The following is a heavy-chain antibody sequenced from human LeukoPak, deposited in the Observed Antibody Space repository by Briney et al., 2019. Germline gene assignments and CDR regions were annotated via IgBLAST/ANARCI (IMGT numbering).Heavy chain of an antibody. V-gene: IGHV3-74*01. CDR3: ARGLHPSYYYYYMDV. CDR1: GFTFSSYW. Sequence: GGSLRLSCAASGFTFSSYWMHWVRQAPGKGLVWVSRINSDGSSTSYADSVKGRFTISRDNAKNTLYLQMNSLRAEDTAVYYCARGLHPSYYYYYMDVWGKGTTVTVSS. J-gene: IGHJ6*03. D-gene: IGHD4-11*01. CDR2: INSDGSST.